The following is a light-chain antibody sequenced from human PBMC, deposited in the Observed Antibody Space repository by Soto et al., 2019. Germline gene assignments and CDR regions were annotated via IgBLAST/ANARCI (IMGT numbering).Light chain of an antibody. CDR2: DVT. V-gene: IGLV2-14*01. CDR3: SAYTSTITVA. CDR1: SSDVGDYSS. J-gene: IGLJ2*01. Sequence: QSVLTQPASVSGSPGQSITVSCTRTSSDVGDYSSVSWYQQHPGKAPKLIISDVTNRPSGVSNRFSGSKSGNTASLTISGLQAEDEAVYYCSAYTSTITVAFGGGTKVTVL.